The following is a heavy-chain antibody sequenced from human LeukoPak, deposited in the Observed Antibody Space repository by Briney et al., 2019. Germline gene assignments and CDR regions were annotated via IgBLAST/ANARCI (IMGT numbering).Heavy chain of an antibody. J-gene: IGHJ4*02. D-gene: IGHD4-17*01. CDR3: ARDLVPARMTTGEFDY. V-gene: IGHV3-21*05. Sequence: GGSLRCSCAASGFTFSSYEMNWVRQAPGKGLEWCSYISSSSSYIYYADSVKGRFTISRDNAKNSLYLQMNSLRAEDTAVYYCARDLVPARMTTGEFDYWGQGTLVTVSS. CDR1: GFTFSSYE. CDR2: ISSSSSYI.